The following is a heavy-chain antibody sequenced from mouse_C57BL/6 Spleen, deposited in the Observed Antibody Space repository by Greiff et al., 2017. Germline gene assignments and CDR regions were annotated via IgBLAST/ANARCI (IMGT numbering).Heavy chain of an antibody. V-gene: IGHV7-3*01. Sequence: EVMLVESGGGLVQPGGSLSLSCAASGFTFTDYYMSWVRQPPGKALEWLGFIRNKANGYTTEYSASVKGRFTISRDNSQSILYLQMNALRAEDSATYYCARWGSSGSFAYWGQGTLVTVSA. J-gene: IGHJ3*01. CDR2: IRNKANGYTT. D-gene: IGHD3-2*02. CDR1: GFTFTDYY. CDR3: ARWGSSGSFAY.